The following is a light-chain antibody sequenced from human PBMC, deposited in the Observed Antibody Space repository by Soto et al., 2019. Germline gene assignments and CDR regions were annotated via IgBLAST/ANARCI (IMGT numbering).Light chain of an antibody. CDR2: GTS. J-gene: IGKJ1*01. CDR3: QQFGNSPWT. Sequence: VLSQSPGRLSLSPGGRATLSCRASQSVPSTYFAWYQQKSGQPPRLLISGTSNRATGIPDRFSGSGSGRDFTLTISRLEPEDFAVYFCQQFGNSPWTFGQGTKVDIK. CDR1: QSVPSTY. V-gene: IGKV3-20*01.